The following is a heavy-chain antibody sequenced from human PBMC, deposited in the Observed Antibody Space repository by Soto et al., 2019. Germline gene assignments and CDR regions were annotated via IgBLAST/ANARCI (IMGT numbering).Heavy chain of an antibody. V-gene: IGHV3-30*03. CDR1: GFTFSSHG. CDR3: ASRVPHGTYGAPYFQH. D-gene: IGHD3-10*01. J-gene: IGHJ1*01. CDR2: ISFDGTNK. Sequence: QVQLVESGGGVVQPEKSLRLSCAASGFTFSSHGMHWVRQAPGKGLEWVAVISFDGTNKYYADSVKGRFTISRDNSKNTLYLQMNSLRAEDTAVYYCASRVPHGTYGAPYFQHWGQGTLFTVS.